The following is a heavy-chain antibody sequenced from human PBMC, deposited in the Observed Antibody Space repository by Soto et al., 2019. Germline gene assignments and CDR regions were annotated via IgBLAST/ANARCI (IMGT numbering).Heavy chain of an antibody. CDR3: APPPDLYNAMGRFDS. D-gene: IGHD1-1*01. J-gene: IGHJ4*02. CDR1: GLTFSSYG. CDR2: ISYDGSNK. V-gene: IGHV3-30*03. Sequence: QVQLVESGGGVVQPGRSLRLYCAASGLTFSSYGMHWVRQAPGKGLEWVAGISYDGSNKYYADSVKGLFTISRDNSKNTLYRQMNSLRAEDTAVYYCAPPPDLYNAMGRFDSWGQGPLVNVSS.